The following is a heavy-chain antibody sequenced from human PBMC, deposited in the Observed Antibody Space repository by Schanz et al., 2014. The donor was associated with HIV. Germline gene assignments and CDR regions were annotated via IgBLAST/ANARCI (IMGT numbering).Heavy chain of an antibody. CDR2: MSGSGGST. D-gene: IGHD3-16*01. Sequence: EVQLLESGGGLVQPGGSLRLSCGASGFIFSSYGMSWVRQAPRKGLEWVSAMSGSGGSTYYADSVKGRFTISRDNSKNTLFLQMNSLRGEDTAVYYCARVANWDYYGMDVWGRGTTVTVSS. CDR3: ARVANWDYYGMDV. CDR1: GFIFSSYG. V-gene: IGHV3-23*01. J-gene: IGHJ6*02.